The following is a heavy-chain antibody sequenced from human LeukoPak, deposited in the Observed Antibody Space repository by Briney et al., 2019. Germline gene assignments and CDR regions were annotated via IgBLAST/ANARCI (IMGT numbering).Heavy chain of an antibody. CDR1: GFTFSSCG. J-gene: IGHJ3*02. D-gene: IGHD3-22*01. CDR3: ARGDYYDSSGYYFPDAFDI. Sequence: GRSLRLSCAASGFTFSSCGMHWVRQAPGKGLEWVAVIWYDGSNKYYVDSVQGRFTISRDNSKNTLYLQMSSLRAEDTAVYYCARGDYYDSSGYYFPDAFDIWGQGTMVTVSS. V-gene: IGHV3-33*01. CDR2: IWYDGSNK.